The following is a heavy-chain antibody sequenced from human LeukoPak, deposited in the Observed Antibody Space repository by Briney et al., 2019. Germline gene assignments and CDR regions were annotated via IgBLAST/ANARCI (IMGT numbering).Heavy chain of an antibody. D-gene: IGHD2-15*01. V-gene: IGHV3-23*01. CDR3: AKDLGYCSGGSCRPYYFDY. CDR2: ISGSGGST. J-gene: IGHJ4*02. CDR1: GFTFSSYA. Sequence: GGSLRLSCAASGFTFSSYAMSWVRQAPGKGLEWVSAISGSGGSTYYADSVKGRFTISRDNSKNTLYLQMNSLRAEDTAVYYCAKDLGYCSGGSCRPYYFDYWGQGTLVTVSS.